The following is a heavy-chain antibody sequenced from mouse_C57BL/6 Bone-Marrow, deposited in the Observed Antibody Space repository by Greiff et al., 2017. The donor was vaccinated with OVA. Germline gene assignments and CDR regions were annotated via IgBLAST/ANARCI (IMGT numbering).Heavy chain of an antibody. CDR3: ARLFTTVVAHWYFDV. V-gene: IGHV1-82*01. D-gene: IGHD1-1*01. J-gene: IGHJ1*03. Sequence: VQLQQSGPELVKPGASVKISCKASGYAFSSSWMNWVKQRPGKGLEWIGRIYPGDGDTNYNGKFKGKATLTADKSSSTAYMQLSSLTSEDSAVYVCARLFTTVVAHWYFDVWGTGTTVTVSS. CDR2: IYPGDGDT. CDR1: GYAFSSSW.